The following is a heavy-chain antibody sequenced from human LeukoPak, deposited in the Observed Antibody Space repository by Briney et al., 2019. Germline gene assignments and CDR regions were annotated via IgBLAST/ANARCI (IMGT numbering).Heavy chain of an antibody. D-gene: IGHD1-26*01. CDR1: GGSFSGYY. CDR3: ARVGWELHFYFDY. Sequence: SETLSLTCAVYGGSFSGYYWSWIRQPPGKGLEWIGYIYYSGSTNYNPSLKSRVTISVDTSKNQFSLKLSSVTAADTAVYYCARVGWELHFYFDYWGQGTLVTVSS. CDR2: IYYSGST. J-gene: IGHJ4*02. V-gene: IGHV4-59*01.